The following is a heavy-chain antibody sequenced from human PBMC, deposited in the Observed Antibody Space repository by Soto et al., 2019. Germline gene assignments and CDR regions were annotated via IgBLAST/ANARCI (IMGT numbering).Heavy chain of an antibody. D-gene: IGHD6-19*01. J-gene: IGHJ5*01. CDR3: ARDQDSGWGLDS. V-gene: IGHV4-4*02. CDR2: IHHIGNT. Sequence: QVQLQESGPGLVKPSETLSLTCRVSGGFISTNNWWRWVRQPPGKGLEWIGEIHHIGNTNYRPSLKSRSTISVDKAKNELSLRLYSMTAADTAIYYCARDQDSGWGLDSWCHGTLVIVSS. CDR1: GGFISTNNW.